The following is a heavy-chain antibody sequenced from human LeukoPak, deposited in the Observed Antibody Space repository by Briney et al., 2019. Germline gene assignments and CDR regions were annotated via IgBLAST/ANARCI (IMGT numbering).Heavy chain of an antibody. CDR2: IVGSGDT. D-gene: IGHD3-10*01. Sequence: PGGSLRLSCVASEFTFSSYAMTWVRQAPGKGLEWVSAIVGSGDTYYADSVKGRFTTSRGNSKNSLYLQMNSLRAEDTAVYYCARGNNVAQWFVFESWGQGTQVAVSS. CDR1: EFTFSSYA. V-gene: IGHV3-23*01. CDR3: ARGNNVAQWFVFES. J-gene: IGHJ4*02.